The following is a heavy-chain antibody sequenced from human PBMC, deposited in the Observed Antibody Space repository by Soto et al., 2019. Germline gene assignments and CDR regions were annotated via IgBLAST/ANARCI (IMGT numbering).Heavy chain of an antibody. CDR2: ISGSSSST. V-gene: IGHV3-23*01. D-gene: IGHD6-19*01. CDR3: EAGTGGVYYYGMDV. Sequence: GGSLRLSCAASGFTFSSYSMNWVRQAPGKGLEWVSSISGSSSSTYYADSVKGRFTISRDNSKNTLYLQMNSLRAEDTAVYYCEAGTGGVYYYGMDVWGQGTTVTVSS. J-gene: IGHJ6*02. CDR1: GFTFSSYS.